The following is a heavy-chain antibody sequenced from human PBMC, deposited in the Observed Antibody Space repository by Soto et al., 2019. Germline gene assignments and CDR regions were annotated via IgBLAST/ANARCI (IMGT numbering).Heavy chain of an antibody. V-gene: IGHV1-58*01. D-gene: IGHD3-22*01. CDR2: IVVGSGNT. CDR1: GFTFTSSA. CDR3: AAGAMIVVAHAHDAFDI. Sequence: ASVKVSCKASGFTFTSSAVQWVRQARGQRLEWIGWIVVGSGNTNYAQKFQERVTITRDMSTSTAYMELSSLRSEDTAVYYCAAGAMIVVAHAHDAFDIWGQGTMVTV. J-gene: IGHJ3*02.